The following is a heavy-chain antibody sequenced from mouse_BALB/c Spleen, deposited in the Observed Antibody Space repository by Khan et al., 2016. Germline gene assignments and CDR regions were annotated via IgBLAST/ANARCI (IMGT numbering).Heavy chain of an antibody. V-gene: IGHV1S34*01. CDR3: ASPYGSSYVGFAY. J-gene: IGHJ3*01. D-gene: IGHD1-1*01. CDR2: ITSYNGAT. Sequence: LVKTGASVKISCKASGYSFTGYYMHWVKQSHGKSLEWIGYITSYNGATSYNQKFKGKATFTVDTSSSTAYKQFNSLTSEDSAVYYCASPYGSSYVGFAYWGQGTLVTVSA. CDR1: GYSFTGYY.